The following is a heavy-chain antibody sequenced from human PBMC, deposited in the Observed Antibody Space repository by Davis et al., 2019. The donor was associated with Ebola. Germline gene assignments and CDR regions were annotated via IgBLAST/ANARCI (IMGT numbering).Heavy chain of an antibody. V-gene: IGHV4-39*07. J-gene: IGHJ4*02. CDR2: IYYSGST. D-gene: IGHD1-14*01. CDR3: ARARGTGAFFDY. Sequence: SETLSLTCTVSGGSISSSSYYWGWIRQPPGKGLEWIGSIYYSGSTYYNPSLKSRVTISVDTSKNQFSLKLTSVTAADTAVYYCARARGTGAFFDYWGQGTLVTVSS. CDR1: GGSISSSSYY.